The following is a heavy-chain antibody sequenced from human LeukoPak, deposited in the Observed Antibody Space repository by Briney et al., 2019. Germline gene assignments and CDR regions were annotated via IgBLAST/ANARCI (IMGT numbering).Heavy chain of an antibody. Sequence: GGSLRLSCEASGFIFSSYSMNWVRQAPGKGLEWISKINSGSTTIYYKDSVRGRFTISRDNSKNTLYLQMNSLRAEDTAVYYCARGPTLPHDSSGYWGLQLGYWGQGTLVTVSS. D-gene: IGHD3-22*01. CDR2: INSGSTTI. CDR3: ARGPTLPHDSSGYWGLQLGY. J-gene: IGHJ4*02. V-gene: IGHV3-48*01. CDR1: GFIFSSYS.